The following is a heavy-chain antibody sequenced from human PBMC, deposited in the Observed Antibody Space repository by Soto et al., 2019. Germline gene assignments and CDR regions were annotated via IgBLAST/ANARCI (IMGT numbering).Heavy chain of an antibody. CDR3: ATLLGYSSGWYDY. D-gene: IGHD6-19*01. CDR2: ISTFNGNA. J-gene: IGHJ4*02. Sequence: QVQLVQSGAEVKKPGASVKVSCKASGYTFSSNGVSWVRQAPGQGLEWMGWISTFNGNAHYAQKFQGRVTMTTDTFTNTAYMALTSLSSDDTAVYYCATLLGYSSGWYDYWGQGTLVTVSS. V-gene: IGHV1-18*04. CDR1: GYTFSSNG.